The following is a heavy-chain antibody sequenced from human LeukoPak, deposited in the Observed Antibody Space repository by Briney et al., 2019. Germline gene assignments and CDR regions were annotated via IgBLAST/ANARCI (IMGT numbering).Heavy chain of an antibody. CDR1: GFTFSTYA. CDR3: AKERTSQGYFDH. Sequence: PGGSLRLSCAASGFTFSTYAMSWVRQAPGKGLEWVSAIIGSGRRTYYADSVKGRFTISRDNSKNTLYLQMNSLRAEDTAIYYCAKERTSQGYFDHWGQGTLVTVSS. V-gene: IGHV3-23*01. J-gene: IGHJ4*02. CDR2: IIGSGRRT. D-gene: IGHD2-2*01.